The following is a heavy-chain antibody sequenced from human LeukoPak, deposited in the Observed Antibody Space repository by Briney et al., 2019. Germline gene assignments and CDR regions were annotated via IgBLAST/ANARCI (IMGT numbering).Heavy chain of an antibody. J-gene: IGHJ5*02. CDR1: AFIVSENY. CDR3: ERAAPEVPAAGVLAS. Sequence: GGSVSLFCAATAFIVSENYMRWARHAPGGGLEWVSFMDSRSDTYFANFVKGGFTFSRDISKNTLYCQMNGLRTENTAMYYCERAAPEVPAAGVLASWGEGTLVIASS. V-gene: IGHV3-53*01. D-gene: IGHD2-2*01. CDR2: MDSRSDT.